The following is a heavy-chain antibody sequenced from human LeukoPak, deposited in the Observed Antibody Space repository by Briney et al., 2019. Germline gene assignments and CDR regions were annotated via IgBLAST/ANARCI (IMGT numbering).Heavy chain of an antibody. CDR2: INHSGST. CDR3: ARGQSAGSGYDYRSRRQNLRFDP. D-gene: IGHD5-12*01. J-gene: IGHJ5*02. Sequence: SETLSLTCTVSGGSINDSRYYWSWIRQPPGKGLEWIGEINHSGSTYYNPSLKSRVTISVDTSKNQFSLKLSSVTAADTAVYYCARGQSAGSGYDYRSRRQNLRFDPWGQGTLVTVSS. CDR1: GGSINDSRYY. V-gene: IGHV4-39*07.